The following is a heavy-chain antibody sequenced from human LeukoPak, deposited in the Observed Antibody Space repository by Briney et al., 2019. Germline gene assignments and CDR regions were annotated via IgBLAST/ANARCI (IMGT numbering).Heavy chain of an antibody. J-gene: IGHJ4*02. CDR1: GGSFSGYY. CDR3: ARHGGHYQSDD. V-gene: IGHV4-34*01. Sequence: SETLSLTCAVYGGSFSGYYWSWVRQPPGKGLEWIGQVHHSGGTSYNPSLRSRVTISIDKSENQFSLKLNSVTAADTAVYYCARHGGHYQSDDWGQGTLVTVSS. D-gene: IGHD2-21*01. CDR2: VHHSGGT.